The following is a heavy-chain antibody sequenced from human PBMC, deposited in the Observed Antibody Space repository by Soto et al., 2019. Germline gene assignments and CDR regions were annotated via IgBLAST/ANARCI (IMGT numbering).Heavy chain of an antibody. J-gene: IGHJ6*02. D-gene: IGHD6-13*01. CDR2: INPNSGGT. V-gene: IGHV1-2*04. CDR1: GYTFTGYY. Sequence: ASVKVSCKASGYTFTGYYMHWVRQAPGQGLEWMGWINPNSGGTNYAQKFQGWVTMTRDTSISTAYMELSRLRSDDTAVYYCARDPYDRIAAAGTSIYYYYYGMDVWGQGTTVTVSS. CDR3: ARDPYDRIAAAGTSIYYYYYGMDV.